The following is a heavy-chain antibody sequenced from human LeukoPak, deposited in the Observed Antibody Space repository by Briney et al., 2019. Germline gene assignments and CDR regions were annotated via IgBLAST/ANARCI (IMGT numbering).Heavy chain of an antibody. Sequence: ASVKVSCKASGGTFSSYAISWVRQAPGQGLEWMGGIIPIFGTANYAQKFQGRVTITTDESTSTAYMELSSLRSEDTAVYYCARSYDSSGYWSEFDPWGQGTLVTVSS. J-gene: IGHJ5*02. CDR1: GGTFSSYA. CDR2: IIPIFGTA. D-gene: IGHD3-22*01. CDR3: ARSYDSSGYWSEFDP. V-gene: IGHV1-69*05.